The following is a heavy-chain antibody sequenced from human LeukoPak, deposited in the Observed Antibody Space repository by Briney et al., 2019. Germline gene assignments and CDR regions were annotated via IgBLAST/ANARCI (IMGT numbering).Heavy chain of an antibody. D-gene: IGHD6-19*01. CDR3: ARTAVSTVAGMAPFDY. CDR1: GGTFSSYA. Sequence: ASVKVSCKASGGTFSSYAISWVRQAPGQGLEWMGRIIPIFGTANYAQKFQGRVTITTDESTSTAYMELSSLRSEDTAVYYCARTAVSTVAGMAPFDYWGQGTLVTVSS. J-gene: IGHJ4*02. V-gene: IGHV1-69*05. CDR2: IIPIFGTA.